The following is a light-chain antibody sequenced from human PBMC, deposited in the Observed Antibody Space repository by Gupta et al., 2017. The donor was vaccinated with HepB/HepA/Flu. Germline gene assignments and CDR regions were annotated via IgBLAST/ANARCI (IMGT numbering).Light chain of an antibody. CDR2: AAS. J-gene: IGKJ4*01. CDR3: QQDNSFST. V-gene: IGKV1D-12*01. CDR1: QGISSW. Sequence: DIQMTQSPSSVSASVGDRVTITCRASQGISSWLAWYQQKPGKAPKLLIYAASSLQSGVPSRFSGSGSGXDFTLTXSSRQNEHFANYYGQQDNSFSTFGXGTKVEIK.